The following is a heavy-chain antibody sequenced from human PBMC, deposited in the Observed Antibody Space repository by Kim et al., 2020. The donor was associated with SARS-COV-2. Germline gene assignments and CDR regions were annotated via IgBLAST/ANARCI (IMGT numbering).Heavy chain of an antibody. Sequence: GGSLRLSCSASGFKFSSYWMSWVRQAPGKGLEWVAYIQENGREKYYVDSVKGRFTISRDNAKNSLYLQMNSLRAEDTAVYYCARDLRGEPFDIWGQGTMVTVSS. V-gene: IGHV3-7*01. J-gene: IGHJ3*02. CDR1: GFKFSSYW. D-gene: IGHD4-17*01. CDR3: ARDLRGEPFDI. CDR2: IQENGREK.